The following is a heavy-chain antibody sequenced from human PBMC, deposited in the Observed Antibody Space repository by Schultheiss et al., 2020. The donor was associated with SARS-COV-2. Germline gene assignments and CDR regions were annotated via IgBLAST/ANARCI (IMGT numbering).Heavy chain of an antibody. J-gene: IGHJ4*02. CDR3: ARYYYDSSGYYPGFDY. Sequence: SQTLSLTCTVSGGSIRSGGYYWSWIRQPPGKGLEWIGYIYYSGSTNYNPSLKSRVTISVDTSKNQFSLKLSSVTAADTAVYYCARYYYDSSGYYPGFDYWGQGTPVTVSS. CDR1: GGSIRSGGYY. CDR2: IYYSGST. V-gene: IGHV4-61*08. D-gene: IGHD3-22*01.